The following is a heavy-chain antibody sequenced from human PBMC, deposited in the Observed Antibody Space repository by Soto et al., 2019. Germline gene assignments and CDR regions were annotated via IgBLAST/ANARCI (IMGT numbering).Heavy chain of an antibody. J-gene: IGHJ6*02. CDR2: IIPIFGTA. D-gene: IGHD4-4*01. Sequence: EASVKVSCKASGGTFSSYAISWVRQAPGQGLEWMGGIIPIFGTANYAQKFQGRVTITADESTSTAYMELSSLRSEDTAVYYCARADYSNPSPLSSYYYYGMDVWGQGTTVTVS. V-gene: IGHV1-69*13. CDR3: ARADYSNPSPLSSYYYYGMDV. CDR1: GGTFSSYA.